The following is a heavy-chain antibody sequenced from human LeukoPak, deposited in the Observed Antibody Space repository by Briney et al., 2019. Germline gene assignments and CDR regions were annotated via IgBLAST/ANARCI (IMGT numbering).Heavy chain of an antibody. D-gene: IGHD4-17*01. CDR3: AKTGSTVTTLNWFDP. CDR2: ISVGGGST. CDR1: GFTFSSNA. J-gene: IGHJ5*02. Sequence: GGSLSLSCAASGFTFSSNAMSWVRQAPGKGLEWVSGISVGGGSTFYADSVKGRFTISRDNSKKTLYLQMNSLRGEDTAVYYCAKTGSTVTTLNWFDPWGQGTLVTVSS. V-gene: IGHV3-23*01.